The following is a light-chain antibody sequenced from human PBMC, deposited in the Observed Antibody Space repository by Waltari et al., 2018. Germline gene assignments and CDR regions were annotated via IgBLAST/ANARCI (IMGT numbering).Light chain of an antibody. J-gene: IGKJ4*01. CDR2: TVS. V-gene: IGKV2-30*02. CDR1: RSLVHSAGNTY. Sequence: DVVMTQSPLSLPVTLGQPASISCKSSRSLVHSAGNTYLAWFQKRPGQSPRRLIYTVSHRQPVVPDIFSASCSGTDFTLHISRVEAEDVGVYYCMQGTHWPLTFGGGTKVEIK. CDR3: MQGTHWPLT.